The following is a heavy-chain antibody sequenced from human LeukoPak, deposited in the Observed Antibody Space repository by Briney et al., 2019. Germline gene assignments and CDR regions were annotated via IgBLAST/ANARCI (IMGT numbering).Heavy chain of an antibody. D-gene: IGHD1-7*01. CDR2: INPSDSDT. CDR1: GYTFTKYD. Sequence: ASVKVSCKASGYTFTKYDIHWVRQAPGQGLEWMGRINPSDSDTRYAQKFQGRVIMTRGTSTSTVYMELSSLRSEDTALYYCARDQSWNYPPDAFDIWGQGTMVTVSS. V-gene: IGHV1-46*01. J-gene: IGHJ3*02. CDR3: ARDQSWNYPPDAFDI.